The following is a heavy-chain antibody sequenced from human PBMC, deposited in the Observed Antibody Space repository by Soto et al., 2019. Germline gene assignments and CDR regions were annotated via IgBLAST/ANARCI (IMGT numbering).Heavy chain of an antibody. Sequence: SQTLSLTCAISGDSVSSNSAAWNWIRQSPSRGLEWLGRTYYRSKWYNDYAVSVKSRITINPDTSKNQFSLQLNSVTPEDTAVYYCARDYRPSIAVAGTGGWFDPWGQGTLVTVSS. D-gene: IGHD6-19*01. CDR1: GDSVSSNSAA. CDR3: ARDYRPSIAVAGTGGWFDP. CDR2: TYYRSKWYN. J-gene: IGHJ5*02. V-gene: IGHV6-1*01.